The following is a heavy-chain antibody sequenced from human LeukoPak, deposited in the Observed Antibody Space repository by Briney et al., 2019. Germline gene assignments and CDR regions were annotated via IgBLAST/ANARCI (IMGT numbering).Heavy chain of an antibody. CDR1: GFTFSSYA. CDR2: ISGSGGST. Sequence: GGSLRLSCAASGFTFSSYAMSWVRQAPGKGLEWVSAISGSGGSTYYADSVKGRFTISRDNSKNTLYLQMNSLRTEDTAVYYCAKDRLGELAGYSSRWGQGTLVTVSS. J-gene: IGHJ4*02. D-gene: IGHD3-10*01. CDR3: AKDRLGELAGYSSR. V-gene: IGHV3-23*01.